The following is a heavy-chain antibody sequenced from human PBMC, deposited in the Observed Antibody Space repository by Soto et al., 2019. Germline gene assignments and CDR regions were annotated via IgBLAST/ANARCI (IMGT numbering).Heavy chain of an antibody. V-gene: IGHV3-23*01. Sequence: PRLSCAASEFTFSNYAMSWVRQAPGKGLEWVAAISGSGDKTYYTDSVKGRFTISRDNSRNTLHLQMNSLRVEDTAVYYCAKTLLSTRWYGLHEYGRQGTLVTVSS. J-gene: IGHJ4*02. CDR1: EFTFSNYA. CDR2: ISGSGDKT. D-gene: IGHD6-13*01. CDR3: AKTLLSTRWYGLHEY.